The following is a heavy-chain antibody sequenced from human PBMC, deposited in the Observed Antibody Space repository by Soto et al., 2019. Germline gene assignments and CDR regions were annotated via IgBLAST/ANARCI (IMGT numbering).Heavy chain of an antibody. D-gene: IGHD3-22*01. Sequence: GGSLRLSCAASGFTFSNAWMSWVRQAPGKGLEWVGRIKSKTDGGTTDYAAPVKGRFTISRDDSKNTLYLQMNSLKTEDTAVYYCTTAYDSSGYYYPFDYWGQGTLVTVSS. V-gene: IGHV3-15*01. J-gene: IGHJ4*02. CDR3: TTAYDSSGYYYPFDY. CDR1: GFTFSNAW. CDR2: IKSKTDGGTT.